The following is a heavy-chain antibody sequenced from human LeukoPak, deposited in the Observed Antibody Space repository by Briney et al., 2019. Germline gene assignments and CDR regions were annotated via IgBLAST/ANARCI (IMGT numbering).Heavy chain of an antibody. CDR2: ISSSGSTI. D-gene: IGHD5-12*01. CDR3: ARDRVRYSGYDLGY. V-gene: IGHV3-11*04. Sequence: GGSLRLSCAASGFAFSDYYMSWIRQAPGKGLEWVSYISSSGSTIYYADSVKGRFTISRDNAKNSLYPQMNSLRAEDTAVYYCARDRVRYSGYDLGYWGQGTLVTVSS. CDR1: GFAFSDYY. J-gene: IGHJ4*02.